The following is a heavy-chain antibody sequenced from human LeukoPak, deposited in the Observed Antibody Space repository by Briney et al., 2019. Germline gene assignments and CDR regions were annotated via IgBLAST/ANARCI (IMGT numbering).Heavy chain of an antibody. CDR1: DXY. CDR3: ARGRSGGYFDY. CDR2: INPNTGGT. D-gene: IGHD3-10*01. J-gene: IGHJ4*02. Sequence: DXYLXXXRXXPGQGLEWMGWINPNTGGTNYLQRFQGRVTMTRDTSISTAYMDLNSLRSDDTAVYYCARGRSGGYFDYWGQGALVTVSS. V-gene: IGHV1-2*02.